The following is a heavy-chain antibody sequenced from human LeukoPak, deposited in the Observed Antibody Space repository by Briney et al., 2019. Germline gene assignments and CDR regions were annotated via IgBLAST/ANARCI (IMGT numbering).Heavy chain of an antibody. CDR2: IYTSGST. CDR1: GGSISSGSYY. V-gene: IGHV4-61*02. D-gene: IGHD6-19*01. CDR3: ARGGIAVAHVDY. Sequence: SQTLSLTCTVSGGSISSGSYYWSWVRQPAGKGLEWIGRIYTSGSTNYNPSLKSRVTISVDTSKNQFSLKLSSVTAADTAVYYCARGGIAVAHVDYWGQGTLVTVSS. J-gene: IGHJ4*02.